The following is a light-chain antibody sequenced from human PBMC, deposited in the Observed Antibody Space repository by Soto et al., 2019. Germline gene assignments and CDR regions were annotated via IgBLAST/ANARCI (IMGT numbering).Light chain of an antibody. CDR3: AAWDDSLNAYV. V-gene: IGLV1-44*01. CDR1: SSNIGSNS. CDR2: SNN. J-gene: IGLJ1*01. Sequence: QSVLTHPRSASGTVGQRVTISCSGSSSNIGSNSVNWYQQHPGTAPKLLIYSNNERPSGVPDRFSASKSGTSASLAISGLQSEDEAEFYRAAWDDSLNAYVTGTGTKVTVL.